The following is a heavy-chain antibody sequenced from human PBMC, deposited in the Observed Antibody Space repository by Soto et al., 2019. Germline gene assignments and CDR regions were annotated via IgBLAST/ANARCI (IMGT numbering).Heavy chain of an antibody. V-gene: IGHV3-7*03. CDR2: IKQDGSEK. D-gene: IGHD1-26*01. J-gene: IGHJ4*02. CDR3: AREWSPPLAVFDY. CDR1: GFTFTTYW. Sequence: PGGSLRLSCAASGFTFTTYWMSWVRQAPGKGLEWVANIKQDGSEKYYVDSVRGRFTISRDNAWNSVSLQMNSLGVEDTAVYFCAREWSPPLAVFDYWGQGGLVTV.